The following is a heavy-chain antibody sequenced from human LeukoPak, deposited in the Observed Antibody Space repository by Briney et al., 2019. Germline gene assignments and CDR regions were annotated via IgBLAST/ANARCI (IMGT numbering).Heavy chain of an antibody. J-gene: IGHJ6*02. CDR1: GFTFSSYA. D-gene: IGHD3/OR15-3a*01. CDR3: AKDWTGTRIYYGMDV. Sequence: GGSLRLSCAASGFTFSSYAMSWASQAPGKGLEWVSGISGGGGSTYYADSVRGRFTISRDNSKNTLYLQMNSLRAEDTAVYYCAKDWTGTRIYYGMDVWGQGTTVTVSS. V-gene: IGHV3-23*01. CDR2: ISGGGGST.